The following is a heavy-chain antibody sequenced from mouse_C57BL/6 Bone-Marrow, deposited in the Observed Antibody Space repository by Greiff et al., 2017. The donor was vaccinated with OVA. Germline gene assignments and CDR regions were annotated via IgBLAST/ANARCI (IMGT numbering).Heavy chain of an antibody. D-gene: IGHD2-2*01. CDR1: GYTFTSYW. Sequence: QVQLQQPGAELVMPGASVKLSCKASGYTFTSYWMHWVKQRPGQGLAWIGEIDPSDSYTNYNQKFKGKSTLTVDKSSSTAYMQLSSLTSEDSAVYYCARGMVTTMAYWGQGTLVTVSA. V-gene: IGHV1-69*01. CDR3: ARGMVTTMAY. CDR2: IDPSDSYT. J-gene: IGHJ3*01.